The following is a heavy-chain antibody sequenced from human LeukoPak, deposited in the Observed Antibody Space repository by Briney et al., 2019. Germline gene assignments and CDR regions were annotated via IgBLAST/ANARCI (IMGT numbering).Heavy chain of an antibody. Sequence: PGGSLRLSCAASGFTFSSYAMHWVRQAPGKGLEWVAVISYDGSNKYYADSVKGRFTISRDNSKNTLYLQMNSLRAEDTAVYYCASGQTLVRDWGQGTLVTVSS. CDR3: ASGQTLVRD. V-gene: IGHV3-30-3*01. J-gene: IGHJ4*02. CDR1: GFTFSSYA. CDR2: ISYDGSNK. D-gene: IGHD3-10*01.